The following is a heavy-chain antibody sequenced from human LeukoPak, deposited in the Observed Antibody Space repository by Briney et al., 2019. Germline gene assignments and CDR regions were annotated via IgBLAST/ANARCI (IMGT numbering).Heavy chain of an antibody. CDR1: GYTFTSYD. Sequence: ASVKVSCKASGYTFTSYDINWVRQATGQGLEWMGWMNPDSGNTGYAQKFQGRVTMTRNTSISTAYMELSSLRSEDTAVYYCRITIFDWAFDIWAKGQWSPSLQ. CDR3: RITIFDWAFDI. D-gene: IGHD3-9*01. CDR2: MNPDSGNT. V-gene: IGHV1-8*01. J-gene: IGHJ3*02.